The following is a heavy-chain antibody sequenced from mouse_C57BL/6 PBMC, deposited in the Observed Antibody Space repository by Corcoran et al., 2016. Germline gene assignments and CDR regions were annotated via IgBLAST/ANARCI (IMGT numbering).Heavy chain of an antibody. CDR3: ARGVGDWLAY. CDR1: GYTFTTYG. J-gene: IGHJ3*01. V-gene: IGHV9-3*01. CDR2: INTYSGVP. D-gene: IGHD1-1*02. Sequence: QIQLVQSGPELKKPGETVKISCKASGYTFTTYGMSWVKQAPGKGLKWMGWINTYSGVPTYADDFKGRFAFSLETSASTAYLQINNLKNEDTATYFCARGVGDWLAYWGQGTLVTVSA.